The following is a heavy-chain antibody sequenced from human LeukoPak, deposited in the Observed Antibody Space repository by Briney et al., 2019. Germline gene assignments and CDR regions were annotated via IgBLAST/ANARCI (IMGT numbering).Heavy chain of an antibody. Sequence: GGSLRLSCAASGFTFSDYYMRWIRQAPGKGLEWVSYISSSGSTIYYADSVKGRFTISRDNAKNSLYLQMNSLRAEDTAVYYCAREMTAIPSFDYWGQGTLVTVSS. CDR3: AREMTAIPSFDY. CDR1: GFTFSDYY. J-gene: IGHJ4*02. V-gene: IGHV3-11*01. CDR2: ISSSGSTI. D-gene: IGHD2-21*02.